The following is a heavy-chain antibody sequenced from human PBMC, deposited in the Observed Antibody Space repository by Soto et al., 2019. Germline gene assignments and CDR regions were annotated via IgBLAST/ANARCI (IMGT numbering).Heavy chain of an antibody. Sequence: GGSLRLSCAASGFTFSSYSMNWVRQAPGKGLEWVSSISSSSSYIYYADSVKGRFTISRDNSKNTLYLQMNSLRAEDTAVYYCAKALYYYDSSGSPDAFDIWGQGTMVTVSS. V-gene: IGHV3-21*04. D-gene: IGHD3-22*01. CDR2: ISSSSSYI. CDR1: GFTFSSYS. J-gene: IGHJ3*02. CDR3: AKALYYYDSSGSPDAFDI.